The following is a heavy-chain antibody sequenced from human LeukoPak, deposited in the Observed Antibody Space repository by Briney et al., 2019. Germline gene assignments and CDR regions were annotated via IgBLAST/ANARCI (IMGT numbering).Heavy chain of an antibody. CDR3: TTAIVGAPWDY. J-gene: IGHJ4*02. Sequence: PGGSLRLSCAASGFTFSNAWMSWVRQAPGKGLEWVVRSKSKNNGGTTAYAAPVNSRITISRNDSNNTLYLQMNSLKTEDTAVYYCTTAIVGAPWDYWGQGTLVTVSS. CDR2: SKSKNNGGTT. D-gene: IGHD1-26*01. V-gene: IGHV3-15*01. CDR1: GFTFSNAW.